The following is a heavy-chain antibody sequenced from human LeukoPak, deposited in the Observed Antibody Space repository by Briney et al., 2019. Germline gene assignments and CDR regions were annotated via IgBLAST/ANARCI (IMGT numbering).Heavy chain of an antibody. D-gene: IGHD6-13*01. Sequence: SETLSLTCTVSGGSISSYYWSWIRQPPGKGLEWIGRIYISGSTNYNPSLRGRVTMSLDMSKNQFSLKLTSVTAADTAVYYCVRASIGTSGYYMDVWGKGTTVTVSS. CDR2: IYISGST. CDR1: GGSISSYY. CDR3: VRASIGTSGYYMDV. J-gene: IGHJ6*03. V-gene: IGHV4-4*07.